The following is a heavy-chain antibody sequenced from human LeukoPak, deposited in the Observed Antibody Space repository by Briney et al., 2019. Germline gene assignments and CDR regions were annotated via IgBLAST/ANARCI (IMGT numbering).Heavy chain of an antibody. CDR2: IYYSGST. CDR1: GGSISSSSYY. Sequence: SETLSLTCTVSGGSISSSSYYWSWIRQPPGKGLEWIGYIYYSGSTNYNPSLKSQVTISVDTSKNQFSLKLSSVTAADTAVYYCARDRSGYDLRLHGYYYYMDVWGKGTTVTVSS. CDR3: ARDRSGYDLRLHGYYYYMDV. V-gene: IGHV4-61*01. J-gene: IGHJ6*03. D-gene: IGHD5-12*01.